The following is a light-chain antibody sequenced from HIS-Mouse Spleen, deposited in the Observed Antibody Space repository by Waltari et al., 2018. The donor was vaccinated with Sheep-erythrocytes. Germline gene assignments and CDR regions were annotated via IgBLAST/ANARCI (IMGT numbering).Light chain of an antibody. CDR2: QDS. V-gene: IGLV3-1*01. CDR1: KLGDKY. Sequence: SYELTQPPSVSVSPGQTASITCSGDKLGDKYACWYQQKPGQSPVLVIYQDSKRPSGSPERFSGSNSGNTATLTISGTQAMDEADYYCQAWDSSTAWNGVFGGGTKLTVL. J-gene: IGLJ2*01. CDR3: QAWDSSTAWNGV.